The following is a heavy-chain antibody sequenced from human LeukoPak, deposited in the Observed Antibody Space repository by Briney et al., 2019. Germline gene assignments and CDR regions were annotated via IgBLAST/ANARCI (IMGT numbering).Heavy chain of an antibody. CDR3: ARGNWNSRFDY. Sequence: SETLSLTCTVSGGSVSSSGSYWSWIRQPPGKGLEWIGYIYYSGSTNYNPSLKSRVTISVDTSKNQFSLKLSSVTAADTAVYYCARGNWNSRFDYWGQGTLVTVSS. J-gene: IGHJ4*02. CDR2: IYYSGST. V-gene: IGHV4-61*08. D-gene: IGHD1-7*01. CDR1: GGSVSSSGSY.